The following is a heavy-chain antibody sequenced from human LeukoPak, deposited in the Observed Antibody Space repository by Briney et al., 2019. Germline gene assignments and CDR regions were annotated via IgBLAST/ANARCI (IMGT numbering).Heavy chain of an antibody. Sequence: PSETLSLTCTVSGGSISSYSWNWIRQPPGKGLEWIGYIYYSGSTNYNPSLKSRVTISVDTSKNQFSLKLSSVTAADTAVYYCARHYYSSSSPYYYYGMDVWGQGTTVTVSS. CDR2: IYYSGST. CDR1: GGSISSYS. D-gene: IGHD6-6*01. J-gene: IGHJ6*02. CDR3: ARHYYSSSSPYYYYGMDV. V-gene: IGHV4-59*08.